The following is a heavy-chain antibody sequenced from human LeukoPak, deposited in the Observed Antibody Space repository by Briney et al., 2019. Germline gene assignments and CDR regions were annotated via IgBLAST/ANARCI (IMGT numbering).Heavy chain of an antibody. D-gene: IGHD4-11*01. V-gene: IGHV5-51*01. CDR1: GNNYW. CDR2: IYPGDSDT. CDR3: ARRTDSDYNNYLQY. Sequence: GESLKISCKASGNNYWISWVRQMPGKGLEWMGIIYPGDSDTRYSPSFQGQVTISADKSINTAYLQWSSLKASDTAMYYCARRTDSDYNNYLQYWGQGTLVTVSS. J-gene: IGHJ4*02.